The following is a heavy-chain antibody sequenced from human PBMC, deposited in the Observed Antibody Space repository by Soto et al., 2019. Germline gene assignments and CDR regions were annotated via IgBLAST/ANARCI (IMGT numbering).Heavy chain of an antibody. J-gene: IGHJ4*02. CDR1: GFTVSSFY. Sequence: GGSLRLSCAASGFTVSSFYMTWVRQAPGKGLEWVSVISSDDSTYYADSVKGRFTISRDNSKNTLYLQMNSLRAEDKAVYYCARDRFGGAYNFWHGGQGTLVTVSS. D-gene: IGHD3-3*01. V-gene: IGHV3-66*01. CDR3: ARDRFGGAYNFWH. CDR2: ISSDDST.